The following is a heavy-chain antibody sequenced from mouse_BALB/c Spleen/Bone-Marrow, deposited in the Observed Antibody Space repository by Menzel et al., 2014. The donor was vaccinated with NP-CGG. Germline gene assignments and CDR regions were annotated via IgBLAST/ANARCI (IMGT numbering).Heavy chain of an antibody. CDR3: ARHAEVRRDAMDY. D-gene: IGHD2-14*01. CDR2: ISSGGGST. CDR1: GFTFSDYY. V-gene: IGHV5-12*01. Sequence: EVKLMESGGGLVQPGGSLKLSCAPSGFTFSDYYMYWVRQTPEKRLEWVAYISSGGGSTYYPDTVKGRFTISRGNAKNTLYLQMSSLKSEDTAMYYCARHAEVRRDAMDYWGQGTSVTVSS. J-gene: IGHJ4*01.